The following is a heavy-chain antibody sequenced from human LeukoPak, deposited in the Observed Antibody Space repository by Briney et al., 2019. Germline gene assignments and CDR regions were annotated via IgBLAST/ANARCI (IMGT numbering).Heavy chain of an antibody. J-gene: IGHJ3*02. V-gene: IGHV4-39*07. D-gene: IGHD3-10*01. Sequence: SETLSLTCSVSGVSISSGSNYWGWIRQPPGKTLEWIGSIYSSGSTYYSPSLKSRVIILIDTAKNHFSLNLSSVTAADTAVYYCARSDGYGLVGIWGQGTMVTVSS. CDR2: IYSSGST. CDR3: ARSDGYGLVGI. CDR1: GVSISSGSNY.